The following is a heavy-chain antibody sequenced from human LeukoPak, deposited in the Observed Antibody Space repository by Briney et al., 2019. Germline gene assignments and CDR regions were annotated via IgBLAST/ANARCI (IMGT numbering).Heavy chain of an antibody. CDR2: IYSGDITKDPDSVKGR. Sequence: GGSLRLSCAASGFIVSRNYMSWVRQAPGKGLEWVSLIYSGDITKDPDSVKGRLYADSVKGRFTISRDNARNSLYLQMNSLRAEDMAVYYCARGGAARPDYWGQGTLVTVSS. V-gene: IGHV3-53*01. CDR3: ARGGAARPDY. J-gene: IGHJ4*02. D-gene: IGHD6-6*01. CDR1: GFIVSRNY.